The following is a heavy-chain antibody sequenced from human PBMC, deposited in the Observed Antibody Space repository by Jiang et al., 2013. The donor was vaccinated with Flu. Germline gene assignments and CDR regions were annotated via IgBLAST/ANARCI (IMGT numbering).Heavy chain of an antibody. J-gene: IGHJ3*02. CDR3: AKVRSSSWFVDDAFDI. Sequence: VQLLESGGGVVQPGRSLRLSCAASGFTFSSYGMHWVRQAPGKGLEWVAVISYDGSNKYYADSVKGRFTISRDNSKNTLYLQMNSLRAEDTAVYYCAKVRSSSWFVDDAFDIWGQGTMVTVSS. CDR1: GFTFSSYG. CDR2: ISYDGSNK. V-gene: IGHV3-30*18. D-gene: IGHD6-13*01.